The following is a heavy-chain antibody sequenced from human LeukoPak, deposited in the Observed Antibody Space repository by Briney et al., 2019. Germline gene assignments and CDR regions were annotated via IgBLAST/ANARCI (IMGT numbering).Heavy chain of an antibody. CDR1: GFTFSNYA. CDR2: ISDSGTTT. D-gene: IGHD6-19*01. J-gene: IGHJ5*02. V-gene: IGHV3-23*01. CDR3: AKERVSSGWNPHWFDP. Sequence: GGSLRLSCAASGFTFSNYAMYWVRQAPGKGLEWLSDISDSGTTTNYADSVKGRFTISRDNSKNTLYLQMNSLRAEDTAEYYCAKERVSSGWNPHWFDPWGQGTLVTVSS.